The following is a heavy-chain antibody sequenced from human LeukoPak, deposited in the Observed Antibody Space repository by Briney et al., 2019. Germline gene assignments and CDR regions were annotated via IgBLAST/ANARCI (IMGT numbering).Heavy chain of an antibody. D-gene: IGHD3-3*01. CDR2: IIPIFGTA. J-gene: IGHJ6*03. CDR3: ARGGEYYDFWSGYYRVHYYYYMDV. Sequence: GASVKVSCKASGGTFSSYAISWVRQAPGQGLEWMGGIIPIFGTANYAQKFQGRVTITADKSTSTAYMELSSLRSEDTAVYYCARGGEYYDFWSGYYRVHYYYYMDVWGKGTTVTTSS. CDR1: GGTFSSYA. V-gene: IGHV1-69*06.